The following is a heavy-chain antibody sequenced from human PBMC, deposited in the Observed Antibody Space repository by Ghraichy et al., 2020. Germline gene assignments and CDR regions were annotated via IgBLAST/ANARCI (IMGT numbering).Heavy chain of an antibody. Sequence: SETLSLTCTVSGGSVSSFDWWNWVRQAPGKGLEWIGDIYQSGATNYNPSLQSRVTISIDKSKNQFSLKVTSVTAADTAVYSCARVTTLAATGTFHQYYAMDVWGQGTTVTVSS. CDR2: IYQSGAT. V-gene: IGHV4-4*02. CDR1: GGSVSSFDW. J-gene: IGHJ6*02. CDR3: ARVTTLAATGTFHQYYAMDV. D-gene: IGHD6-13*01.